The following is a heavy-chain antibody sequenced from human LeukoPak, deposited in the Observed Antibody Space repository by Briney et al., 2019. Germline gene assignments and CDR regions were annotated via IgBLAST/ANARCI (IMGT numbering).Heavy chain of an antibody. CDR2: IIPILGIA. D-gene: IGHD1-26*01. Sequence: GASVKVSCKASGGTFSSYAISWVRQAPGQGLEWMGRIIPILGIANYAQKFQGRVTMARDTSTSTVYMELSSLRSEDTAVYYCGRMGGSYYSGYYFDYWGQGTLVTVSS. V-gene: IGHV1-69*04. J-gene: IGHJ4*02. CDR1: GGTFSSYA. CDR3: GRMGGSYYSGYYFDY.